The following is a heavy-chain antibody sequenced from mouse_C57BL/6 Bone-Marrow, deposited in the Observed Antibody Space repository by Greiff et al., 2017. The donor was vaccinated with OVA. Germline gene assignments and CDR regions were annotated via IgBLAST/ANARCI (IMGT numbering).Heavy chain of an antibody. CDR3: ARGGYERDFDY. V-gene: IGHV1-69*01. J-gene: IGHJ2*01. CDR2: IDPSDSYT. CDR1: GYTFTSYW. D-gene: IGHD2-10*02. Sequence: QVQLQQPGAELVMPGASVKLSCKASGYTFTSYWMHWVKQRPGQGLEWIGEIDPSDSYTNYNQKFKGKSTLTVDKSSSTAYMQLSSLTSEDSAVYYCARGGYERDFDYWGQCTTLTVSS.